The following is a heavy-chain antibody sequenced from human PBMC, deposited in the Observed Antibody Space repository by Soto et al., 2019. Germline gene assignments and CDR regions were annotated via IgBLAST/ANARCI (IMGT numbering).Heavy chain of an antibody. CDR1: GFTFSLYN. CDR3: ARRMSSSHPTFDY. D-gene: IGHD6-13*01. V-gene: IGHV3-48*01. CDR2: ISSGSSTI. Sequence: HPGGSLRLSCAASGFTFSLYNMNWVRQAPGKGLEWVSDISSGSSTIYYADSVKGRFTISRDNDWNSLYLQMNSLRAEDTAVYYCARRMSSSHPTFDYWGQGTLVTVSS. J-gene: IGHJ4*02.